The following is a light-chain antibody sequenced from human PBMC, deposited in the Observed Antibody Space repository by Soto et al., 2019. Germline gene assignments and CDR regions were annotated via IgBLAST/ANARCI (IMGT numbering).Light chain of an antibody. CDR1: QSVSSN. Sequence: EIVMTQSTATLSVSPGERATLSCRASQSVSSNLAWYQQKPGQAPRLLIYGASTRATGIPARFSGSGSGTEFTLTISRLQSEDFAVYYCQQYNNWPLTFGGGTKVEIK. V-gene: IGKV3-15*01. CDR3: QQYNNWPLT. CDR2: GAS. J-gene: IGKJ4*01.